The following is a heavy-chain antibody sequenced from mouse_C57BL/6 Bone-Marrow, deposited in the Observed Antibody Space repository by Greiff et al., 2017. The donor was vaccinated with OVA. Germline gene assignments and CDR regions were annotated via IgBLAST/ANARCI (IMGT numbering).Heavy chain of an antibody. D-gene: IGHD1-1*01. V-gene: IGHV1-64*01. CDR1: GYTFTSYW. CDR3: ARCPYYYGSRYFDF. CDR2: IYPKSGST. Sequence: QVQLQQPGAELVKPGASVKLSCKASGYTFTSYWMHWVKQRPGQGLEWIGMIYPKSGSTNYNEKFKSKATLTVDKSSSTAYMQLSSLTSEDSAVSSCARCPYYYGSRYFDFWGTGTTVTVSS. J-gene: IGHJ1*03.